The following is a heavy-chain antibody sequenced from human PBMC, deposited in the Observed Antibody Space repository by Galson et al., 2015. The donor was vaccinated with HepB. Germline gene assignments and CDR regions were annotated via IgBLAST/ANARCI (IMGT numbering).Heavy chain of an antibody. Sequence: SETLSLTCTVSGGSISSYYWSWIRLPPGKGLEWIGYMSYSGSTNYNPSLKNRVTISVDTSKNQFSLRLTSVTASDTAIYYCARGWRATLVFGSWGQGTLVTISS. CDR2: MSYSGST. J-gene: IGHJ4*02. V-gene: IGHV4-59*01. CDR3: ARGWRATLVFGS. CDR1: GGSISSYY. D-gene: IGHD2-15*01.